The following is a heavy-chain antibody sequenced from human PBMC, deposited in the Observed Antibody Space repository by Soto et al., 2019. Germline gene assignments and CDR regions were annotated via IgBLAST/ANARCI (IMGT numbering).Heavy chain of an antibody. J-gene: IGHJ4*02. V-gene: IGHV4-31*03. Sequence: SETLSLTCTVSGGSISSGGYYWSWIRQHPGKGLEWIGYIYYSGSTYYNPSLKSRVTISVDTSKNQFSLKLSSVTAADTAVYYCARDRCSGGSCNVDYWGQGTLVTVSS. CDR2: IYYSGST. CDR1: GGSISSGGYY. CDR3: ARDRCSGGSCNVDY. D-gene: IGHD2-15*01.